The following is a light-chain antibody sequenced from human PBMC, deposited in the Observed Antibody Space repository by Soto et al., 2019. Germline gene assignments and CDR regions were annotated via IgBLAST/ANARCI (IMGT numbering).Light chain of an antibody. Sequence: EVVMTQSPLSLPVTLGQPASISCRSSQSLVNSDGNTYLNWFHQRPGQSPRRLIYKVSNRDSGVPDRXSGXGSGTDXXXRISRVEAEDVGVYYCMQGSHWPRTFGQGTRVEIK. CDR2: KVS. CDR3: MQGSHWPRT. J-gene: IGKJ1*01. CDR1: QSLVNSDGNTY. V-gene: IGKV2-30*01.